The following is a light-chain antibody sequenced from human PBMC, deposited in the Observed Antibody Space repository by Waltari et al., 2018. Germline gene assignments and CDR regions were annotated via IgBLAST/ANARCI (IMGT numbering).Light chain of an antibody. CDR3: QHYDALPYT. CDR1: QDISNY. CDR2: DAS. J-gene: IGKJ2*01. Sequence: DIQMTQSPSSLSASVGDRVTITCQASQDISNYLSWFQQKPGKAPKLLIYDASTLKTGVPSRFSGSGSVTHFTFTINSLQPEDFATYSCQHYDALPYTFGQGTKLEI. V-gene: IGKV1-33*01.